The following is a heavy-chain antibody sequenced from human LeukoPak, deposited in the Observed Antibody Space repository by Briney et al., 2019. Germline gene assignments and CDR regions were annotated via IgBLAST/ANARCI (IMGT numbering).Heavy chain of an antibody. CDR3: AKSLLWFGELLYGFDY. CDR2: ISWNSGSI. J-gene: IGHJ4*02. CDR1: GFTFDDYA. Sequence: VRSLRLSCAASGFTFDDYAMHWVRQAPGKGLEWVSGISWNSGSIGYADSVKGRFTISRDNAKNSLYLQMNSLRAEDTALYYCAKSLLWFGELLYGFDYWGQGTLVTVSS. V-gene: IGHV3-9*01. D-gene: IGHD3-10*01.